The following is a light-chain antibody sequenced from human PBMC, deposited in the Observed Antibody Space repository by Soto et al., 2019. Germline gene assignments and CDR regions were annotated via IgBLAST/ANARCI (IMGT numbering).Light chain of an antibody. CDR2: GAS. V-gene: IGKV3-15*01. CDR3: QQYNNWPPAIT. J-gene: IGKJ5*01. CDR1: QSVSSN. Sequence: EIVMTQSPATLSVSPVERATLSCRASQSVSSNLAWYQQKPGQAPRPLIYGASTRATGIPARFSGSGSGTEFTLTISSLQSEDLAVYYCQQYNNWPPAITFGQGTRLEIK.